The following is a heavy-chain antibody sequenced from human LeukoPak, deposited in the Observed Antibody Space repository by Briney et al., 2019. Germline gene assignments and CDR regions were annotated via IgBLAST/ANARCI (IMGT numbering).Heavy chain of an antibody. CDR2: IKQDGSEK. D-gene: IGHD3-10*01. Sequence: GGSLRLSCAASGLTFSSYWMSWVRQAPGKGLEWVANIKQDGSEKYYVDSVKGRFTISRDNAKNSLYLQMNSLRAEDTAVYYCARTVWFGELEGDYWGQGTLVTVSS. CDR3: ARTVWFGELEGDY. CDR1: GLTFSSYW. V-gene: IGHV3-7*01. J-gene: IGHJ4*02.